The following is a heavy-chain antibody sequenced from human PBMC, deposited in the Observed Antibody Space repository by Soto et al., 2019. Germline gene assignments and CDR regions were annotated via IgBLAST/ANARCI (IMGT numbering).Heavy chain of an antibody. D-gene: IGHD4-17*01. Sequence: QVQLQQWGAGLLKPSETLSLTCAVYGGSFSGYYWSWIRQPPGKGLEWIGEINHSGSTNYNPSLKTRVTTSVDTSKNQSSLKLSSLTAADTAVYYGASFDFTTVSRYALDIWGQGTMVTVSS. CDR3: ASFDFTTVSRYALDI. CDR2: INHSGST. V-gene: IGHV4-34*01. CDR1: GGSFSGYY. J-gene: IGHJ3*02.